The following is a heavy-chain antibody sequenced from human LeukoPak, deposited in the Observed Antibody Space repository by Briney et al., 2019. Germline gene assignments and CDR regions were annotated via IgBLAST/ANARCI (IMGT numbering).Heavy chain of an antibody. J-gene: IGHJ4*02. CDR1: GFSFSSHS. CDR3: AKVGTGNQYGSGDFDL. D-gene: IGHD3-10*01. V-gene: IGHV3-21*06. Sequence: GGSLRLSCASSGFSFSSHSMNWVRQAPGKGLEWVSAISRSSTSIKYADSVKGRFTISRDDAKSSVYQEMNSLRADDTAVYYCAKVGTGNQYGSGDFDLWGQGSLVTVSS. CDR2: ISRSSTSI.